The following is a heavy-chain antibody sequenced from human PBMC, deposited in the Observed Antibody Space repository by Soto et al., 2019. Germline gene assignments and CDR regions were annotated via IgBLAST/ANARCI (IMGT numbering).Heavy chain of an antibody. Sequence: ASVKVSCKASGYTFTGYYMHWVRQAPGQGLEWMGWINPNSGGTNYAQKFQGWVTMTRDTSISTAYMELSRLRSGDTAVYYCARDLSARGGVLWFGEPQGGYNWFDPWGQGTLVTVSS. D-gene: IGHD3-10*01. CDR1: GYTFTGYY. J-gene: IGHJ5*02. CDR2: INPNSGGT. CDR3: ARDLSARGGVLWFGEPQGGYNWFDP. V-gene: IGHV1-2*04.